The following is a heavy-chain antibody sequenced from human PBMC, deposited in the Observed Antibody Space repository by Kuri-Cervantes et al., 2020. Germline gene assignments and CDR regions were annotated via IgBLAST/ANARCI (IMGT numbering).Heavy chain of an antibody. CDR2: ISYDGSNK. Sequence: LSLTCAASGFTFSSYAMSWVRQAPGKGLEWVAVISYDGSNKYYADSVKGRFTISRDNSKNTLYLQMNSLRAEDTAVYYCAKDLEYGSGKWGGQPNWFDPWGQGTLVTVSS. CDR3: AKDLEYGSGKWGGQPNWFDP. J-gene: IGHJ5*02. D-gene: IGHD3-10*01. V-gene: IGHV3-30*18. CDR1: GFTFSSYA.